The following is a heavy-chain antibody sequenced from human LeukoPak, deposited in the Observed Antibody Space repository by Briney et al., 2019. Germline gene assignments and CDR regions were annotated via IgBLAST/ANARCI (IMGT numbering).Heavy chain of an antibody. CDR1: GITFSNSA. CDR3: AKGPLIEVAGTTWDY. Sequence: GGSLRLSCVPSGITFSNSALSWVRQAPGKGLEWVSTITKSGDQTHYADSVKGRFTISRDNSKNTLYLQMNSLRVEDTAVYYCAKGPLIEVAGTTWDYWGQGTLVTVSS. CDR2: ITKSGDQT. V-gene: IGHV3-23*01. J-gene: IGHJ4*02. D-gene: IGHD6-19*01.